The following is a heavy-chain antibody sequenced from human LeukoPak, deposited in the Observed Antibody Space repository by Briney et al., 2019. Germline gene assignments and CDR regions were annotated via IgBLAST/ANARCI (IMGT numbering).Heavy chain of an antibody. D-gene: IGHD5-12*01. CDR3: VRRGPNNSGLDY. Sequence: GGSLRLSCAASGFTFSSYTFNWVRQAPGKGLEWVASITSTSTYIYYADSVQGRFAVSRDNAKNSLYLQMNSLRAEDTAVFYCVRRGPNNSGLDYWGQGTLVSVSS. CDR2: ITSTSTYI. CDR1: GFTFSSYT. J-gene: IGHJ4*02. V-gene: IGHV3-21*01.